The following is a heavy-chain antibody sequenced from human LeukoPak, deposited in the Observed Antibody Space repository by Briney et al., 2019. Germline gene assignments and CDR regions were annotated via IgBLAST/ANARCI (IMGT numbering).Heavy chain of an antibody. V-gene: IGHV3-23*01. J-gene: IGHJ4*02. D-gene: IGHD2-15*01. CDR2: ISGSGGST. Sequence: GGSLRLSCAASGFTFSSYAMSWVRQAPGKGLEWVSAISGSGGSTYYADSVKGRFTISRDNSKNMLYLQMNSLRAEDTAVYYCAKGPTISLLWFDYWGQGTLVTVSS. CDR3: AKGPTISLLWFDY. CDR1: GFTFSSYA.